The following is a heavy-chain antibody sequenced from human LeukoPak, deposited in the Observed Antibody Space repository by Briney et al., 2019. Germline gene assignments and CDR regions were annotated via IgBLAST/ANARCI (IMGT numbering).Heavy chain of an antibody. CDR1: GYTFTSYD. CDR3: ARGYGDYNPRSAFDI. J-gene: IGHJ3*02. V-gene: IGHV1-8*01. D-gene: IGHD4-17*01. CDR2: MNPNSGNT. Sequence: ASVKVSCKASGYTFTSYDINWVRQATGQGLEWMGLMNPNSGNTGYAQKFQGRVTMTRNTSISTAYMELSSLGSEDTAVYYCARGYGDYNPRSAFDIWGQGTMVTVSS.